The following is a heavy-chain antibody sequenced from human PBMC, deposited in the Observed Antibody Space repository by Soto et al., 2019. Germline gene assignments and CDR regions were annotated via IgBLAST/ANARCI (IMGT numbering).Heavy chain of an antibody. CDR3: AKLGFVLMELYYFHQ. Sequence: GGSLRLSCTASGFTFGSYAMSWVRQAPGKELEWVSTISGNSGKTNYAESVKGRFSISRDNSKNTVHLQLDSLRAEDTAVYFCAKLGFVLMELYYFHQWGHGTLVTVSS. V-gene: IGHV3-23*01. CDR1: GFTFGSYA. CDR2: ISGNSGKT. D-gene: IGHD2-8*01. J-gene: IGHJ4*01.